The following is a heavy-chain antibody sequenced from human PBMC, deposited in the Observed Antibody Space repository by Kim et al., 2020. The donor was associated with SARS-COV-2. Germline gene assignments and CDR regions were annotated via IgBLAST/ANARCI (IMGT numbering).Heavy chain of an antibody. Sequence: SETLSLTCTVSGGSISSYYWSWIRQPPGKGLEWIGYIYYSGSTNYNPSLKSRVTISVDTSKNQFSLKLSSVTAADTAVYYCARDRMVARVVTYYYGMDVWGQGTTVTVSS. CDR1: GGSISSYY. D-gene: IGHD2-2*01. CDR2: IYYSGST. V-gene: IGHV4-59*01. CDR3: ARDRMVARVVTYYYGMDV. J-gene: IGHJ6*02.